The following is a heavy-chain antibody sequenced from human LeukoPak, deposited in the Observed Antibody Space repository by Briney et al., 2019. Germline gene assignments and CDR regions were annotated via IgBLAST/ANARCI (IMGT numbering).Heavy chain of an antibody. Sequence: ASVKVSCKASGYTFTSYGISWVRQAPGQGLEWMGWISAYNGNTNYAQKLQGRVTMTTDTSTSTAYMELRSLRSEDTAVYYCARAPSGYPTYYYYYYMDVWGKGTTVTVSS. CDR2: ISAYNGNT. CDR3: ARAPSGYPTYYYYYYMDV. J-gene: IGHJ6*03. D-gene: IGHD3-3*01. CDR1: GYTFTSYG. V-gene: IGHV1-18*01.